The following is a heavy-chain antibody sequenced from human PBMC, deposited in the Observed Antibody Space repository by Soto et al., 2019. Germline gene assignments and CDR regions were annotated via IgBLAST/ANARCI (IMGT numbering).Heavy chain of an antibody. CDR2: MNPNSGNT. CDR3: ARGRWELRYYYYGTDV. D-gene: IGHD1-26*01. Sequence: GASVKVSCKASGYTFTSYDMTWVRQAIVQGLEWMGWMNPNSGNTGYAQKFQGRVTMTRKTSRSTAYMELSSLRSEDTAVYYCARGRWELRYYYYGTDVGGQGTTVNVSS. CDR1: GYTFTSYD. J-gene: IGHJ6*02. V-gene: IGHV1-8*01.